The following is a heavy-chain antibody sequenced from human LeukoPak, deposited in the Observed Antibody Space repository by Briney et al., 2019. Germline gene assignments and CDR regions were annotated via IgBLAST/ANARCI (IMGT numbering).Heavy chain of an antibody. D-gene: IGHD3-3*01. CDR1: GYTVTSYA. V-gene: IGHV1-18*01. CDR3: AREDNLMDFWSGYSDY. Sequence: ASVKVSCKASGYTVTSYAISWVRQAPGQGLEWMGWISTYNGHTNCTQKLQGRVTMTTDTSTSTACMELRSLRSDDTAVYYCAREDNLMDFWSGYSDYWGQGTLVTVSS. CDR2: ISTYNGHT. J-gene: IGHJ4*02.